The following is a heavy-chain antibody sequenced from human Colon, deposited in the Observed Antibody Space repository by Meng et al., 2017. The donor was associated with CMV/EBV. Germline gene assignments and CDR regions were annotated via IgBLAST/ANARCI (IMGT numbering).Heavy chain of an antibody. D-gene: IGHD3/OR15-3a*01. J-gene: IGHJ4*02. Sequence: GGSLRLSCAASGFTFSNYAMTWVRQAPGKGLEWVSAISGGGTTPFYADSVRGRFTISRDNSGNRLYLQMDNLRADDTAIYYCAKGAEYFDFWTAPDWGQGTLVTVSS. V-gene: IGHV3-23*01. CDR1: GFTFSNYA. CDR3: AKGAEYFDFWTAPD. CDR2: ISGGGTTP.